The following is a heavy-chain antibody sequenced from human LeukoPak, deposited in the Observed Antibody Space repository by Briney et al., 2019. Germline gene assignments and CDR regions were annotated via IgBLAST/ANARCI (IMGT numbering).Heavy chain of an antibody. D-gene: IGHD4-17*01. J-gene: IGHJ6*02. CDR1: GGSISSSSYY. CDR3: ASNGDAVTTSPYYYYGMDV. Sequence: SETLSLTCTVSGGSISSSSYYWGWIRQPPGKGLEWIGSIYYSGSTYYNPSLKSRVTISVDTSKNQFSLKLSSVTAADTAVYYCASNGDAVTTSPYYYYGMDVWGQGTTVTVSS. V-gene: IGHV4-39*01. CDR2: IYYSGST.